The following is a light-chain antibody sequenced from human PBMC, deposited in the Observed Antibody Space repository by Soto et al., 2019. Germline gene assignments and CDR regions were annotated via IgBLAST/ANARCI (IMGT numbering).Light chain of an antibody. CDR2: HAI. J-gene: IGKJ4*01. CDR1: ESVSNN. CDR3: QQYNNWPLT. V-gene: IGKV3-15*01. Sequence: EIVMTQSPATLSVSPGERVTLSCRASESVSNNVAWYQQKPGQAPRLLIYHAITRATGIPARFSRSGSGTDITLTITSLQTEDFAIYYGQQYNNWPLTFGGGTKVEI.